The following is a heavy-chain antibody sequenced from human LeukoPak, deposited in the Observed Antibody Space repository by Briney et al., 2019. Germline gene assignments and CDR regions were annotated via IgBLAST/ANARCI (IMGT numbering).Heavy chain of an antibody. Sequence: GGSLRLSCAASGFTFDDYGMSWVRQAPGKGLEWVSGINWNGGSTGYADSVKGRFTISRDNAKNSLYLQMNSLRPEDTALYYCAKGHLGYCSTSCPAPDYWGQGTLVTVSS. J-gene: IGHJ4*02. V-gene: IGHV3-20*04. CDR3: AKGHLGYCSTSCPAPDY. CDR2: INWNGGST. CDR1: GFTFDDYG. D-gene: IGHD2-2*01.